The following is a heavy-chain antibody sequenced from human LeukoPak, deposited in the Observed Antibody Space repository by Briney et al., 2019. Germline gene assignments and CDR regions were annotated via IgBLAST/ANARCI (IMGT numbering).Heavy chain of an antibody. CDR1: GFTFSSYS. CDR2: ISSSSSYI. Sequence: PGGSLRLSCAASGFTFSSYSMNWVRQAPGKGLEWVSSISSSSSYIYYADSVKGRFTISRDNAKNSLYLQMNSLRAEDTAVYYCARDPDLWGAPDYWGQGTLVTVSS. CDR3: ARDPDLWGAPDY. D-gene: IGHD3-3*01. J-gene: IGHJ4*02. V-gene: IGHV3-21*01.